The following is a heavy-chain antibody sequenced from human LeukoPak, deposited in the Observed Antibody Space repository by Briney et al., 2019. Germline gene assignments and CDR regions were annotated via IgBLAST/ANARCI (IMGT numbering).Heavy chain of an antibody. CDR1: GYSFTSYW. CDR3: ARLAQPKDGYYDILTGYTPHFDY. Sequence: GESLKISCKGSGYSFTSYWIGWVRQMPGKGLEWMGIIYPGDSDTRYSPSLQGQVTISADKSISTAYLQWSSLKASDTAMYYCARLAQPKDGYYDILTGYTPHFDYWGQGTLVTVSS. V-gene: IGHV5-51*01. J-gene: IGHJ4*02. CDR2: IYPGDSDT. D-gene: IGHD3-9*01.